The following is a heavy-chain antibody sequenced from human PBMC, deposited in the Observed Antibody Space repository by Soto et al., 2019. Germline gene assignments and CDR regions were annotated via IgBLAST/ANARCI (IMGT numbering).Heavy chain of an antibody. D-gene: IGHD3-3*01. V-gene: IGHV3-23*01. J-gene: IGHJ4*02. CDR1: GFTFSNYA. CDR3: AKDSDFWSGYYSAFDY. Sequence: GGSLRLSCAASGFTFSNYAMIWVRQAPGKGLEWVSGTRGTGGSAYYVDSVKGRFTISRDNSKNTLYLQMNSLRAEDTAIYYCAKDSDFWSGYYSAFDYWGQGTLVTVSS. CDR2: TRGTGGSA.